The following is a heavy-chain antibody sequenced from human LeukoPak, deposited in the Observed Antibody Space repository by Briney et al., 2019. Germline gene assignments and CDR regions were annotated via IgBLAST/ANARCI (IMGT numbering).Heavy chain of an antibody. J-gene: IGHJ3*02. Sequence: GGSLRLSCAASGFTFSSYAMNWVRQAPGKGLEWVSVIYSGGSTYYSDSVKGRFTIFRDNSKKTLHLLMNSLRAEDTAVYYCARCVVVVAAKGDAFDIWGQGTMVTVSS. CDR3: ARCVVVVAAKGDAFDI. D-gene: IGHD2-15*01. V-gene: IGHV3-66*01. CDR1: GFTFSSYA. CDR2: IYSGGST.